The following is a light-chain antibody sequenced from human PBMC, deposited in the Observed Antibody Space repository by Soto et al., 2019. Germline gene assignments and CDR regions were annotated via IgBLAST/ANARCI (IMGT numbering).Light chain of an antibody. J-gene: IGKJ1*01. Sequence: DIVMTQSPDSLAVSLGERATINCKSSQSVLYSSNNKNYLAWYQQKPGQPPKLLIYWASFRESGVPDRFSGSGSGTDFTLTITSLQAEDVATYYCHQYLTNSWTFGQGTKVEIK. CDR2: WAS. CDR1: QSVLYSSNNKNY. CDR3: HQYLTNSWT. V-gene: IGKV4-1*01.